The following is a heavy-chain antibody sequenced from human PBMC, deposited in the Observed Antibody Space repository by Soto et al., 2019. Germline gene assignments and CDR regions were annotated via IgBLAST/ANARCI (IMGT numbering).Heavy chain of an antibody. D-gene: IGHD1-20*01. V-gene: IGHV1-2*04. CDR3: ARDRITGNYYYGMDV. CDR2: SNPNSGGT. CDR1: GYTFTGYY. Sequence: GAAVKVSCKGSGYTFTGYYMHWVRQAPGQGHEWMGWSNPNSGGTNYAQKVQGWVTMTRDTSNSTAYMELSRLRSDDTAVYYCARDRITGNYYYGMDVWGPGTTVTVSS. J-gene: IGHJ6*02.